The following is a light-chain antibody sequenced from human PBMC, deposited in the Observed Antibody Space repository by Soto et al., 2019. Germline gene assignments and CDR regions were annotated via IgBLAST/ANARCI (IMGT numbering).Light chain of an antibody. CDR2: GNN. CDR3: QSYGSGLSARV. V-gene: IGLV1-40*01. Sequence: QSVLTQPPSVSGAPGQRVTISCTGSSSNIGAGYDVHWYQQIPGTAPKLLIYGNNNRPSGVPGRFSGSTSGTSASLAITGLQAEDDADYYCQSYGSGLSARVFGGGTMLTVL. CDR1: SSNIGAGYD. J-gene: IGLJ3*02.